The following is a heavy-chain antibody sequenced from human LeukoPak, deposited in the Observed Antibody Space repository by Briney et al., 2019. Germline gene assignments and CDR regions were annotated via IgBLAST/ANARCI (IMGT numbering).Heavy chain of an antibody. CDR1: GFTFSSYA. J-gene: IGHJ4*02. V-gene: IGHV3-23*01. CDR2: ISGSGGST. D-gene: IGHD3-22*01. Sequence: GGSLGLSCAASGFTFSSYAMSWVRQAPGKGLEWVSAISGSGGSTYYADSVKGRFTISRDNSKNTLYLQMNSLRAEDTAVYYCAKARHYYDSSGYRGTFDYWGQGTLVTVSS. CDR3: AKARHYYDSSGYRGTFDY.